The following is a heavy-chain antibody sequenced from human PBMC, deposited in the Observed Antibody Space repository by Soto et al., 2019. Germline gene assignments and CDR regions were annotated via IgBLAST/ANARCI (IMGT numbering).Heavy chain of an antibody. J-gene: IGHJ2*01. CDR2: ISTYNGNT. D-gene: IGHD3-22*01. CDR3: AGYVDYNGNSGYFILCYFDL. CDR1: GYTFTSYG. V-gene: IGHV1-18*01. Sequence: QVQLVQSGAEVKKPGASVKVSCKASGYTFTSYGVTWVRQAPGQGLERMGWISTYNGNTNYAQKLQGRVTMTTDTTTSRAFMEPRSLRSDDRAVYYCAGYVDYNGNSGYFILCYFDLWGRGTLVTVSS.